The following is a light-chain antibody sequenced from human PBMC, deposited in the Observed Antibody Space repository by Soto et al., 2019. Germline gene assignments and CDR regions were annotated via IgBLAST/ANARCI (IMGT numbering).Light chain of an antibody. V-gene: IGLV2-14*03. CDR3: RSYTSTATYV. CDR1: SSDVGGYDY. CDR2: DVS. Sequence: QCALAQSASGSGSPGQSIAISCAGNSSDVGGYDYVSWYQQHPDKAPKLILYDVSNRPSGISFRFSGSKSGNTASLTISGLQAEDEADYYCRSYTSTATYVFGTGTKLTVL. J-gene: IGLJ1*01.